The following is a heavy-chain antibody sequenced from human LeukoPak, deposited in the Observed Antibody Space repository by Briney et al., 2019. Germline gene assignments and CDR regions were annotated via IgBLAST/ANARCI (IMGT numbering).Heavy chain of an antibody. CDR1: GFTFNGHW. D-gene: IGHD3-10*01. Sequence: PGGSLRLSCEASGFTFNGHWMHWVRQAPGKGLVWVSRINNDGSSTSYADSVQGRFTISRDNAKNTLYLQMNSLRAEDTALYYCARVARGDYYYYYMDVWGKGTTVTVSS. CDR3: ARVARGDYYYYYMDV. CDR2: INNDGSST. V-gene: IGHV3-74*01. J-gene: IGHJ6*03.